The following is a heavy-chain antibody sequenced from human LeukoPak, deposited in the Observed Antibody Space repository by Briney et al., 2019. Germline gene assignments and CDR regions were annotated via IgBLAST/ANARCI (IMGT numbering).Heavy chain of an antibody. CDR3: AREGVEWELLRGAFDI. CDR2: ISAYNGNT. CDR1: GYTFTSYG. Sequence: GASVKVSCKASGYTFTSYGISWVRQAPGQGLEWMGWISAYNGNTNYAQKFQGRVTMTRDTSTSTVYMELSSPRSEDTAVYYCAREGVEWELLRGAFDIWGQGTMVTVSS. V-gene: IGHV1-18*01. J-gene: IGHJ3*02. D-gene: IGHD1-26*01.